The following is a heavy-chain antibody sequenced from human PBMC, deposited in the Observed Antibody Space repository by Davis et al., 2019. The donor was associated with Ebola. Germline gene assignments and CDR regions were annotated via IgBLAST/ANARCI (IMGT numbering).Heavy chain of an antibody. CDR3: ARRGTSSWYAGWFDP. Sequence: MPSETLSLTCAVPGGSISSGSYSWSWIRQPPGKGLEWIGYIYYSGSTNYNPSLKSRVTISVDTSKNQFSLKLSSVTAADTAMYYCARRGTSSWYAGWFDPWGQGTLVTVSS. V-gene: IGHV4-61*01. J-gene: IGHJ5*02. CDR2: IYYSGST. D-gene: IGHD6-13*01. CDR1: GGSISSGSYS.